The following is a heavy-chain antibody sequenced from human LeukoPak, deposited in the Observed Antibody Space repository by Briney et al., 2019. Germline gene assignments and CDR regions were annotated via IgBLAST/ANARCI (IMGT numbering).Heavy chain of an antibody. J-gene: IGHJ3*02. CDR1: GGSISSYY. CDR3: ARDCCSGGSCYLSPDAFDI. D-gene: IGHD2-15*01. V-gene: IGHV4-4*07. Sequence: SETLSLTCTVSGGSISSYYWSWIRQPAGKGLEWIGRIYTSGSTNYNPSLKSRITMSVDTSKNQFSLKLSSVTAADTAVYYCARDCCSGGSCYLSPDAFDIWGQGTMVTVSS. CDR2: IYTSGST.